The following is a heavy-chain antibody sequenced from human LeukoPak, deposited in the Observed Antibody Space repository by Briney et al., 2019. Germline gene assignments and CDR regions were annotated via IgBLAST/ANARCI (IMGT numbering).Heavy chain of an antibody. V-gene: IGHV4-34*01. J-gene: IGHJ4*02. D-gene: IGHD3-10*01. CDR2: INHSGST. CDR3: ARVRGGYGSGTYYEYYFDF. CDR1: GGSFSGYY. Sequence: PSETLSLTCAVYGGSFSGYYWSWIRQPPGKGLEWIGEINHSGSTNYNPSLKSRVTISVDTSKNQFSLKLSSVTAADTAVYYCARVRGGYGSGTYYEYYFDFWGQGTLVTVSS.